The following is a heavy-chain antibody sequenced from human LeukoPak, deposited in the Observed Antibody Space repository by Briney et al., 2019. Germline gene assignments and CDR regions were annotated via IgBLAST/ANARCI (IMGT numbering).Heavy chain of an antibody. CDR1: GFTFSSYA. J-gene: IGHJ4*02. D-gene: IGHD6-6*01. V-gene: IGHV3-23*01. Sequence: GGALRLSREAPGFTFSSYAISGVRHAPQSGVEWVSAISGSGGSTYYADSVKGRFTISRDNSKNTLYLQMNSLRAEDTAVYYCAKEDSSSCFDYWGQGTLVTVSS. CDR2: ISGSGGST. CDR3: AKEDSSSCFDY.